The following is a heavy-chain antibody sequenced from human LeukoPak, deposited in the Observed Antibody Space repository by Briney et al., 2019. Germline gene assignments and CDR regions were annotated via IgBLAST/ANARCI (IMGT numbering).Heavy chain of an antibody. CDR3: ARSAVRYFDWLSQNWFDP. Sequence: ASVKVSCKASGCTFTSYAMHWVRQAPGQRLEWMGWINAGNGNTKYSQKFQGRVTITRDTSASTAYMELSSLRSEDTAVYYCARSAVRYFDWLSQNWFDPWGQGTLVTVSS. D-gene: IGHD3-9*01. J-gene: IGHJ5*02. CDR1: GCTFTSYA. CDR2: INAGNGNT. V-gene: IGHV1-3*01.